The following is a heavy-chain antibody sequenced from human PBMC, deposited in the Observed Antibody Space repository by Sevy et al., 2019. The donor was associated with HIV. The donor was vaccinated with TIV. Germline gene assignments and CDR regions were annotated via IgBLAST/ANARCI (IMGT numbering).Heavy chain of an antibody. CDR3: AMGGGNQQLGFDY. Sequence: ASVKVSCKASGYIFTGNYVHWVRQAPGKGLEWMGWTNPNSGGTNFAQKFQGRVTMTRDTSVTSVYMEVDSLRFDDTAMYYCAMGGGNQQLGFDYWGQGTVVTVSS. V-gene: IGHV1-2*02. CDR2: TNPNSGGT. J-gene: IGHJ4*02. CDR1: GYIFTGNY. D-gene: IGHD6-13*01.